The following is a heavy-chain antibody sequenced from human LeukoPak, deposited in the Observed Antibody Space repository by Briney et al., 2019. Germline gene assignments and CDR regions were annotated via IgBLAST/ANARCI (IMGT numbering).Heavy chain of an antibody. V-gene: IGHV4-39*07. D-gene: IGHD4-23*01. CDR1: GGSISSSSYY. Sequence: PSETLSLTCTVSGGSISSSSYYWGWIRQPPGKGLEWIGSIYYSGSTYYNPSLKSRVTISVDTSKNQFSLKLSSVTAADTAVYYCARDRSSLYGGFWYYYMDVWGKGTTVTVSS. J-gene: IGHJ6*03. CDR3: ARDRSSLYGGFWYYYMDV. CDR2: IYYSGST.